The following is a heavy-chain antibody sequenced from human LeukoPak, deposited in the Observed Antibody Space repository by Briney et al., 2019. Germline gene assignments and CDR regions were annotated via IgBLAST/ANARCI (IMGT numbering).Heavy chain of an antibody. Sequence: SETLSLTCTVSGGSISSGGYYWSWIRQPPGKGLEWIGSIYHSGSTYYNPSLKSRVTISVDTSKNQFSLKLSSVTAADTAVYYCARDTDGSGFFDIWGQGTMVTVSS. J-gene: IGHJ3*02. CDR3: ARDTDGSGFFDI. V-gene: IGHV4-39*07. CDR1: GGSISSGGYY. CDR2: IYHSGST. D-gene: IGHD3-10*01.